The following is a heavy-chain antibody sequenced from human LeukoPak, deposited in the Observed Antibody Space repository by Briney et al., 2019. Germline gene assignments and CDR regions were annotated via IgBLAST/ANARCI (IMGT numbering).Heavy chain of an antibody. J-gene: IGHJ3*02. CDR1: GYTFTGYY. V-gene: IGHV1-69*02. Sequence: SVKVSCKASGYTFTGYYMHWVRQAPGQGLEWMGRIIPILGIANYAQKFQGRVTITADKSTSTAYMELSSLRSEDTAVYYCASLSSYYDSSGLGAFDIWGQGTMVTVSS. CDR3: ASLSSYYDSSGLGAFDI. CDR2: IIPILGIA. D-gene: IGHD3-22*01.